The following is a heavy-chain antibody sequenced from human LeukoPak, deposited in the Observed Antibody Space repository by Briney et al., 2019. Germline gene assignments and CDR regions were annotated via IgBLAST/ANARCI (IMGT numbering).Heavy chain of an antibody. CDR3: ARVPYLSYYYYGMDV. V-gene: IGHV4-31*03. Sequence: SETLSLTCTVSGGSISSGGYYWSWIRQHPGKGLEWIGYIYYSGSTYYNPSLKSRVTISVDTSKNQFSLKLSPVTAADTAVYYCARVPYLSYYYYGMDVWGQGTTVTVSS. CDR1: GGSISSGGYY. J-gene: IGHJ6*02. CDR2: IYYSGST. D-gene: IGHD3-10*01.